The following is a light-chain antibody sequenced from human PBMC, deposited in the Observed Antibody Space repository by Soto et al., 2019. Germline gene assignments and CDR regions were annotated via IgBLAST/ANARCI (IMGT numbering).Light chain of an antibody. V-gene: IGKV3-20*01. CDR2: GAS. J-gene: IGKJ2*01. CDR1: QSVSSSY. Sequence: EIVLTQSPGTLSLSPGERATLSCRASQSVSSSYLAWYQQKPGQAPRLLIYGASSRPPGIPERFSGSGSGTDFTLTISRLEPEDFAVYYCQQYGSSPNTFGQGTKLEIK. CDR3: QQYGSSPNT.